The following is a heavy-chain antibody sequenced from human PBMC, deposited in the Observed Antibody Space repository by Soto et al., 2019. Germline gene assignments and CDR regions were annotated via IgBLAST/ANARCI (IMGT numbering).Heavy chain of an antibody. CDR3: ARCPSTSSIGTFDI. V-gene: IGHV4-4*07. Sequence: QVQLQESGPGLVKPSETLSLTCSVSGGSISSFYWTWIRQPAGKGLEWIGRIYRNGHTDYNPALNSRFTMSVDTSKHQFSLQLRSVTAADTARYYCARCPSTSSIGTFDIWGQGTMVTVSS. CDR1: GGSISSFY. CDR2: IYRNGHT. J-gene: IGHJ3*02. D-gene: IGHD6-6*01.